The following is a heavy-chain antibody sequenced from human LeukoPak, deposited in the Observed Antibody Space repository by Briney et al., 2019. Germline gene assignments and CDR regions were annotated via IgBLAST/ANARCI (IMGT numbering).Heavy chain of an antibody. J-gene: IGHJ4*02. D-gene: IGHD4-17*01. Sequence: GGSLRLSCAASGFTFSSYEMNWVRQAPGRGLEWVSSISSSGSTIYYADSVKGRFTISRDNAKNSLYLQMSSLRAEDTAVYYCPRRPGYGDYVWGQGTLVTVSS. CDR1: GFTFSSYE. CDR2: ISSSGSTI. CDR3: PRRPGYGDYV. V-gene: IGHV3-48*03.